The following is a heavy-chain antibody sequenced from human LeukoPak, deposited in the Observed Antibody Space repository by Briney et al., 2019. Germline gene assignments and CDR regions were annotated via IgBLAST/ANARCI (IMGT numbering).Heavy chain of an antibody. CDR1: GGTFSSYA. V-gene: IGHV1-69*06. CDR2: IIPIFGTA. D-gene: IGHD3-10*01. CDR3: ARRAGEGSYYNGDYYYYYGMDV. Sequence: ASVKVSCKASGGTFSSYAISWVRQAPGQGLEWMGGIIPIFGTANYAQKFQGRVTITADKSTSTAYMELSSLRSEDTAVYYYARRAGEGSYYNGDYYYYYGMDVWGKGTTVTVSS. J-gene: IGHJ6*04.